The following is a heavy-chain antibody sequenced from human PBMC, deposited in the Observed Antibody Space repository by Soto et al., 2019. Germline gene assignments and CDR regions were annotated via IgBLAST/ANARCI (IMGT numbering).Heavy chain of an antibody. CDR2: IKSKTDGGTT. V-gene: IGHV3-15*01. J-gene: IGHJ4*02. D-gene: IGHD3-22*01. Sequence: GALRLSCAASGFTFSNAWMSWVRQAPGKGLEWVGRIKSKTDGGTTDYAAPVKGRFTISRDDSKNTLYLQMNSLKTEDTAVYYCTTDRHYYDSSGYYYFDYWGQGTLVTVSS. CDR1: GFTFSNAW. CDR3: TTDRHYYDSSGYYYFDY.